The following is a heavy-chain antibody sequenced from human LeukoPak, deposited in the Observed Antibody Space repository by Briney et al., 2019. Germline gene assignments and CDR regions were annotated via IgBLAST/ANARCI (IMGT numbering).Heavy chain of an antibody. CDR2: MNPNSGNT. V-gene: IGHV1-8*01. J-gene: IGHJ3*02. Sequence: ASVKVSCKASGYTFTSYDINWVRQATGQGLEWMGWMNPNSGNTGYAQKFQGRVTMTRNTSISTAYMELSNLRSEDTAVYYCARGRGNWNDYDAFDIWGQGTMVTVSS. CDR3: ARGRGNWNDYDAFDI. D-gene: IGHD1-1*01. CDR1: GYTFTSYD.